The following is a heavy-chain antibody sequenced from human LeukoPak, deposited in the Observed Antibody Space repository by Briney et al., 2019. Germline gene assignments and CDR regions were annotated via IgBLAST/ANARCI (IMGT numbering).Heavy chain of an antibody. CDR3: AKEGLWYTNSYSDF. V-gene: IGHV3-11*01. D-gene: IGHD2-2*02. Sequence: GGSLRLSCAASGFTLSDYYMSWIRQAPGKGLEWVSYISDSGNTVYYADSVKGRFTISRDNAKNSLYLQMNSLRAEDTAVYYCAKEGLWYTNSYSDFWGQGTLVTVSS. J-gene: IGHJ4*02. CDR2: ISDSGNTV. CDR1: GFTLSDYY.